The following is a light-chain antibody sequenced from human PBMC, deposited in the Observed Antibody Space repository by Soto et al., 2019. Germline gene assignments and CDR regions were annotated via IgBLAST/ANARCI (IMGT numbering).Light chain of an antibody. CDR3: QQYSKWPIT. V-gene: IGKV3-20*01. CDR2: GAS. J-gene: IGKJ5*01. CDR1: QTVFSNY. Sequence: EIVLTQSPGSLSLSPGERATLSCRATQTVFSNYIGWYQQKPGQAPRRLIFGASIRATGIPDRFSGSGSGTEFSLAISSLQSEDFAVYYCQQYSKWPITFGQGTRLEIK.